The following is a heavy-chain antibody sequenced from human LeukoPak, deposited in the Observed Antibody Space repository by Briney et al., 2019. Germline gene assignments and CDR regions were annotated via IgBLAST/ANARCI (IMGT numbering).Heavy chain of an antibody. J-gene: IGHJ4*02. CDR2: IYYSGST. V-gene: IGHV4-59*08. D-gene: IGHD3-10*01. Sequence: PLETLSLTCTVSGGSISSYYWSWIRQPPGKGLEWIGYIYYSGSTNYNPSLKSRVTISVDTFKNQFSLKLSSVTAADTAVYYCARHVGSEGPPLDYWGQGTLVTVSS. CDR1: GGSISSYY. CDR3: ARHVGSEGPPLDY.